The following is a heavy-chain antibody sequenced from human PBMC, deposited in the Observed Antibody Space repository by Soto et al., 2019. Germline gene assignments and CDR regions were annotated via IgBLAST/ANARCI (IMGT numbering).Heavy chain of an antibody. V-gene: IGHV1-69*01. J-gene: IGHJ6*02. Sequence: QVQLVQSGAEVKKPGSSVKVSCKASGGTFGSYAISWVRQAPGQGLEWMGGIIPIPGTANYAQKFQGRVTIAADESTSTDYMELSSPRSEDTAVYYCARSHGSSTSLQIYYYYYYGRDVWGQGTTVTVSS. CDR1: GGTFGSYA. CDR2: IIPIPGTA. CDR3: ARSHGSSTSLQIYYYYYYGRDV. D-gene: IGHD2-2*01.